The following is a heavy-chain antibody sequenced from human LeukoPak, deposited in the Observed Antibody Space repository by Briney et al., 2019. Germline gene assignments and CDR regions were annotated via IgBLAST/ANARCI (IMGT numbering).Heavy chain of an antibody. J-gene: IGHJ4*02. Sequence: SETLSLTCTVSGGSISSYYWSWIRQPPGKGLEWIGYIYYSGRTNYNPSLKSRVTISVDTSKNQFSLKLSSVTAADTAVYYCARRGGTYSYYFDYWGQGTLVTLSS. V-gene: IGHV4-59*08. CDR1: GGSISSYY. D-gene: IGHD1-26*01. CDR3: ARRGGTYSYYFDY. CDR2: IYYSGRT.